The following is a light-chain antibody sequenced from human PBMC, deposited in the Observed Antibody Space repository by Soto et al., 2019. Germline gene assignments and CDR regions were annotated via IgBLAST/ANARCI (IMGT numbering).Light chain of an antibody. CDR2: GAS. J-gene: IGKJ5*01. CDR1: QSVSSNY. V-gene: IGKV3-20*01. Sequence: EIVLTQSPGTLSLSPGERATLSCRASQSVSSNYFAWYQQKPGQAPRLLIHGASRRATGIPDRFSGSGSGTDFTLTISRLEPEDFAVYYCQQYGSSRSITFGPGTRLEIK. CDR3: QQYGSSRSIT.